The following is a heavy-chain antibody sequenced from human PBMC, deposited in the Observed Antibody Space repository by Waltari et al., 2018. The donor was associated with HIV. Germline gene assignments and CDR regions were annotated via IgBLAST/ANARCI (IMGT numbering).Heavy chain of an antibody. J-gene: IGHJ3*02. V-gene: IGHV5-51*01. CDR3: ARCYGTVMGAIEI. CDR1: GYKFNNFW. D-gene: IGHD2-8*01. CDR2: VYPDDSDT. Sequence: EVHLVQSGAQVKKPGDSLKISCKTSGYKFNNFWIGWVRQVPGKGLEWMGIVYPDDSDTRYSPSYKDQVTISGDTSINTAYLQWSSLRASDTAMYYCARCYGTVMGAIEIWGQGTMVIVSS.